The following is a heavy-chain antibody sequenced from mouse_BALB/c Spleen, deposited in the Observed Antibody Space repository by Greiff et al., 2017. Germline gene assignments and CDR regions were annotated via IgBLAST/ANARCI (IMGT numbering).Heavy chain of an antibody. CDR3: ARSDYGNFFAY. D-gene: IGHD2-1*01. CDR2: IDPFNGGT. J-gene: IGHJ3*01. Sequence: EVQLQQSGPELMKPGASVKISCKASGYSFTSYYMHWVKQSHGKSLEWIGYIDPFNGGTSYNQKFKGKATLTVDKSSSTAYMHLSSLTSEDSAVYYCARSDYGNFFAYWGQGTLVTVSA. V-gene: IGHV1S135*01. CDR1: GYSFTSYY.